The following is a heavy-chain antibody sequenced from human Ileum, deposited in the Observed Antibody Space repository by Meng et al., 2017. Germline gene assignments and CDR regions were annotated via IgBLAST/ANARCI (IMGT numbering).Heavy chain of an antibody. Sequence: VHLPQWGAGLLKPSETLSPTCAVYGGSFIGYYWTWIRQPPGKGLEWIGEIHHSGSTNYNPSLKSRVTMSIDTSKIQFSLELRSVTAADAAVYYCARYGGSGSYWHFDPWGRGTLVTVSS. D-gene: IGHD3-10*01. CDR2: IHHSGST. CDR1: GGSFIGYY. V-gene: IGHV4-34*01. CDR3: ARYGGSGSYWHFDP. J-gene: IGHJ2*01.